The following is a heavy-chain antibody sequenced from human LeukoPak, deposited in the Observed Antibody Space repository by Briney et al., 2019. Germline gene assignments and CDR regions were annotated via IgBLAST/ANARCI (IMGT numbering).Heavy chain of an antibody. V-gene: IGHV1-69*01. CDR1: GGTFSSYA. CDR3: ARASYGSGSYQSNPTPEDY. CDR2: IIPIFGTA. D-gene: IGHD3-10*01. Sequence: GASVKVSCKASGGTFSSYAISWVRQAPGQGLEWMGGIIPIFGTANYAQKFQGRVTITADGSTSTAYMQLSSLRSEDTAVYYCARASYGSGSYQSNPTPEDYWGQGTLVTVSS. J-gene: IGHJ4*02.